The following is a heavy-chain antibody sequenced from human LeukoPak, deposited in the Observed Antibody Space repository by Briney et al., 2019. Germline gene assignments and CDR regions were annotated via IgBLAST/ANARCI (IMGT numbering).Heavy chain of an antibody. CDR1: GGTFSIYA. J-gene: IGHJ5*02. V-gene: IGHV1-69*05. CDR2: IIPIFGTA. CDR3: ARIRYYYDSSGYYFFWFDP. Sequence: SVKVSCKASGGTFSIYAISWVRQAPGQGLEWMGRIIPIFGTANYAQKFQGRVTITTDESTSTAYMELSSLRSEDTAVYYCARIRYYYDSSGYYFFWFDPWGQGTLVTVSS. D-gene: IGHD3-22*01.